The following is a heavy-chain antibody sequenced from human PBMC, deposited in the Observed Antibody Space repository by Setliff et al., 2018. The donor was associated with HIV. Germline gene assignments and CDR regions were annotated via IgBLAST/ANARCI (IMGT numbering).Heavy chain of an antibody. V-gene: IGHV4-61*05. D-gene: IGHD2-15*01. CDR3: ARGFEGYCSGASCHWFDS. Sequence: PSETLSLTCTVYGASISNSNSYWGWIRQPPGKRLEWLGEISHSGRTNYNPSLKTRLIISRDTSKNQFSLRLSSATVADTAIYYCARGFEGYCSGASCHWFDSWGQGTQVTVSS. CDR1: GASISNSNSY. J-gene: IGHJ5*01. CDR2: ISHSGRT.